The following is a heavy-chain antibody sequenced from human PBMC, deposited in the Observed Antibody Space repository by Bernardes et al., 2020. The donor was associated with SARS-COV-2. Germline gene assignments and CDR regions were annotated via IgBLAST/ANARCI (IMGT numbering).Heavy chain of an antibody. CDR2: TNPNSGGT. V-gene: IGHV1-2*02. J-gene: IGHJ6*02. D-gene: IGHD3-3*01. Sequence: ASVKVSCKASGYTFTGYYMHWVRQAPGQGLEWMGWTNPNSGGTNYAQKFQGRVTMTRDTSISTAYMELSRLRSDDTAVYYCARIGSPAGSGYEYYYGMDVWGQGTTVTVSS. CDR1: GYTFTGYY. CDR3: ARIGSPAGSGYEYYYGMDV.